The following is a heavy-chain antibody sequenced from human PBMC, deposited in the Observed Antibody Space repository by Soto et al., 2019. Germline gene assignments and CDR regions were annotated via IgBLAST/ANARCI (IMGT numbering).Heavy chain of an antibody. CDR2: IYSVGST. Sequence: EVQLVESGGGLIQPGGSLRLSCAASGFSVSSNYMSWVRQAPGKGLEWVSLIYSVGSTYYADSVKGRFTISRDNSKNTLYLQMNSLRPADTAVYYCAKDSGQLPAYLDYWGQGTLVTVSS. CDR3: AKDSGQLPAYLDY. V-gene: IGHV3-66*03. J-gene: IGHJ4*02. D-gene: IGHD2-2*01. CDR1: GFSVSSNY.